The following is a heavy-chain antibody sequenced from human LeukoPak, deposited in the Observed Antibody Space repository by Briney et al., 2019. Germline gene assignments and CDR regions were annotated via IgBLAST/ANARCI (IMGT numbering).Heavy chain of an antibody. CDR3: ATKQWLAPPPDS. D-gene: IGHD6-19*01. J-gene: IGHJ4*02. Sequence: GGSLRLSCAASGFTFSKYWVLWVRQAPGKGLESVSRINTDGTVTTYADSVKGRFTVSRDNADNTMFLQMNSVRDEDTAVYYCATKQWLAPPPDSWGQGTPVTVSS. V-gene: IGHV3-74*01. CDR2: INTDGTVT. CDR1: GFTFSKYW.